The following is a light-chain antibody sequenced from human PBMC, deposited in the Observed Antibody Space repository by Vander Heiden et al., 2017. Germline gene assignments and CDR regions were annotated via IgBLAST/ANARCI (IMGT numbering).Light chain of an antibody. J-gene: IGKJ4*01. CDR3: QQYYSTPLT. CDR1: PSLFYSSNNKNY. V-gene: IGKV4-1*01. Sequence: IVLTQSPATLAVSLGERASLPYTSRPSLFYSSNNKNYLAWYQQKPGQPPKLLIYWASTRESGVPDRFSGSGSGTDFTLAINGLQAEDVAVYYCQQYYSTPLTFGGGTKVEIK. CDR2: WAS.